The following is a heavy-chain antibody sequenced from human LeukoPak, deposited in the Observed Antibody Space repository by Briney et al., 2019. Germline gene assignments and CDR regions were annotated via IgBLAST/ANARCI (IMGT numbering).Heavy chain of an antibody. CDR1: GFTFSAYG. Sequence: PGGSLRLSCAASGFTFSAYGMSWVRQSPRKGLEWVSGVSGADGTTYYADSVKGRFTISRDNAKNSQYLQMNSLTADDTAVYYCARDDYGPAGYGGQGTLVTVSS. CDR2: VSGADGTT. CDR3: ARDDYGPAGY. D-gene: IGHD4-17*01. J-gene: IGHJ4*02. V-gene: IGHV3-23*01.